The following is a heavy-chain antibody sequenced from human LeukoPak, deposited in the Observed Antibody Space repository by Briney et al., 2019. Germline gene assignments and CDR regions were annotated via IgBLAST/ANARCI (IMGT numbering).Heavy chain of an antibody. CDR1: GFTFSSYG. CDR3: AKVGWDIVVVPAYYYYYYMDV. D-gene: IGHD2-2*01. V-gene: IGHV3-30*02. J-gene: IGHJ6*03. CDR2: IRYDGSNK. Sequence: GGSLRLSCAASGFTFSSYGMHWVRQAPGKGLEWVAFIRYDGSNKYYADSVEGRFTISRDNSKNTLYLQMNSLRAEDTAVYYCAKVGWDIVVVPAYYYYYYMDVWGKGTTVTISS.